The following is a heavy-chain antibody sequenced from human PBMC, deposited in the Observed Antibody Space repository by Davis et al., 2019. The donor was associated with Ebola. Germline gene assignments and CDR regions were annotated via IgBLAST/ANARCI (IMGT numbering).Heavy chain of an antibody. Sequence: ASVKVSCKASGYTFTSYYMHWVRQAPGQGLEWMGIINPSGGSTSYAQKFQGRVTMTRDTSTSTVYMELSSLRSEDTAVYYCARDRAPTPCGGDCYSFDYWGQGTLVTVSS. CDR2: INPSGGST. D-gene: IGHD2-21*01. J-gene: IGHJ4*02. V-gene: IGHV1-46*01. CDR1: GYTFTSYY. CDR3: ARDRAPTPCGGDCYSFDY.